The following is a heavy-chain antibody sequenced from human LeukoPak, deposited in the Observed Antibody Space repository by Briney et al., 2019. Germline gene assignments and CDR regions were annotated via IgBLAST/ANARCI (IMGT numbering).Heavy chain of an antibody. CDR3: ARGSRESFDY. V-gene: IGHV3-13*01. J-gene: IGHJ4*02. D-gene: IGHD2-2*01. Sequence: GGSLRLSCAASGFTFSSYDMHWVRQATGKGLEWVSAIGTAGDTCYPGSVKGRFTISRENAKNSLYLQMNSLRAGDTAVYYCARGSRESFDYWGQGTLVTVSS. CDR1: GFTFSSYD. CDR2: IGTAGDT.